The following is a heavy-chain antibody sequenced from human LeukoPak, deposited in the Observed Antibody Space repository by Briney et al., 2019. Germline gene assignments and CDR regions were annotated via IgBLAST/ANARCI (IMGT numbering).Heavy chain of an antibody. Sequence: SETLSRTCTVSGGSISSSSYYWGWIRQPPGKGREWIGSIYYSGSTYYNPSLKSRVTISVDTSNNQFSLKLSSVTAADTAVYYCARRSSSGHFDYWGQGTLVTVSS. CDR2: IYYSGST. CDR3: ARRSSSGHFDY. J-gene: IGHJ4*02. CDR1: GGSISSSSYY. V-gene: IGHV4-39*01. D-gene: IGHD6-25*01.